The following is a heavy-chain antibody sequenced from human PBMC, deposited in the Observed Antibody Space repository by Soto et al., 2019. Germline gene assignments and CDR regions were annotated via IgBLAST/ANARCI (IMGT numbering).Heavy chain of an antibody. J-gene: IGHJ4*02. CDR1: GFAFDRYA. D-gene: IGHD6-25*01. V-gene: IGHV3-23*01. CDR2: INNKGDDT. Sequence: GGSLRLSCAASGFAFDRYAMNWVRQAPGKGLEWVSSINNKGDDTYYADSVKGRSTISRDNSKNTLYLQMNSLRDEDTAVYYCARAAYWGQGTLVTVSS. CDR3: ARAAY.